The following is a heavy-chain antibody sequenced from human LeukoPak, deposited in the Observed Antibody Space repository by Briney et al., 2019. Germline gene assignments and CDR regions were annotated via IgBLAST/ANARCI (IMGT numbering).Heavy chain of an antibody. CDR3: ARQTYYYDSSGYYYQSAYDY. Sequence: GESLKISCKGSGYSFTSYWISWVRQMPGKGLEWMGRIDPSDSYTNYSPSFQGHVTISADKSISTAYLQWSSLKASDTAMYYCARQTYYYDSSGYYYQSAYDYWGQGTLVTVSS. D-gene: IGHD3-22*01. V-gene: IGHV5-10-1*01. CDR2: IDPSDSYT. J-gene: IGHJ4*02. CDR1: GYSFTSYW.